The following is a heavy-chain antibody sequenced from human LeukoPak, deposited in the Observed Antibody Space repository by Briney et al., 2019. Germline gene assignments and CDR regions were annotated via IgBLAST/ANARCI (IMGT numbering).Heavy chain of an antibody. V-gene: IGHV3-7*04. J-gene: IGHJ4*02. Sequence: GGSLRLSCAASGFTFSNYGMSWVGQAPGKGLEWVANIKKDGSEKSYVDSVEGRFTISRDNAKKSLYLHVNSLRAEDTAVYSCARDIYGAHDYWGQGTLLTVSS. CDR2: IKKDGSEK. D-gene: IGHD4/OR15-4a*01. CDR3: ARDIYGAHDY. CDR1: GFTFSNYG.